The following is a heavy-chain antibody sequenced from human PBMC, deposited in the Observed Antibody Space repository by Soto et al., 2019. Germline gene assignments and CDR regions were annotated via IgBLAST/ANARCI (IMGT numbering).Heavy chain of an antibody. CDR2: IYYSGST. CDR3: ARVWKQWLANWFDP. V-gene: IGHV4-31*03. Sequence: TSETLSLTCTVSGGSISSGGYYWSWIRQHPGKGLEWIGYIYYSGSTYYNPSLKSRVTISVDTSKNQFSLKLSSVTAADTAVYYCARVWKQWLANWFDPWGQGTLVTVSS. D-gene: IGHD6-19*01. J-gene: IGHJ5*02. CDR1: GGSISSGGYY.